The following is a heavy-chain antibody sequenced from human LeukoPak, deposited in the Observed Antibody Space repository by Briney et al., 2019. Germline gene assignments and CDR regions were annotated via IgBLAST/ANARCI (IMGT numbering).Heavy chain of an antibody. V-gene: IGHV3-23*01. J-gene: IGHJ4*02. CDR3: AKDNEYQLLSAFDY. D-gene: IGHD2-2*01. CDR2: ISGSGGRT. CDR1: GFTFSSYA. Sequence: GGSLRLSCAASGFTFSSYAMSWVRQAPGKGLEWVSGISGSGGRTYYADSVKGRFTIARDNSKNTVYLQMNSLRAEDTAVYYCAKDNEYQLLSAFDYWGQGTLVTVSS.